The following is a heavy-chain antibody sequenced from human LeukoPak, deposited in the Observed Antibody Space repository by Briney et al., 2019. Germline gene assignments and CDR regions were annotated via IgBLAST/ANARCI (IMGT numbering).Heavy chain of an antibody. Sequence: PGGSLRLSCAASGFTFSSYAIHWVRQAPGKGLEWVAVTSYDGSNKYYADSAKGRFTISRDNSKNTLYLQMNSLRAEDTAVYYCARGGYYYDSSGPLSYWGQGTLVTVSS. CDR2: TSYDGSNK. V-gene: IGHV3-30-3*01. CDR1: GFTFSSYA. D-gene: IGHD3-22*01. CDR3: ARGGYYYDSSGPLSY. J-gene: IGHJ4*02.